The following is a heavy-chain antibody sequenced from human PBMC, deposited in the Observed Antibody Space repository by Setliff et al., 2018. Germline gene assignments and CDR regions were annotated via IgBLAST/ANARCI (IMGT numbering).Heavy chain of an antibody. CDR3: AREGMGYYYGSGSYYTSYYFDY. D-gene: IGHD3-10*01. J-gene: IGHJ4*02. CDR1: GGSISGHY. CDR2: IYYSGST. V-gene: IGHV4-59*11. Sequence: SETLSLTCTVSGGSISGHYWSWIRQPPGKGLEWIGSIYYSGSTNYNPSLKSRVTISVDTSKNQFSLKLSSVTAADTAVYYCAREGMGYYYGSGSYYTSYYFDYWGQGTLVTVSS.